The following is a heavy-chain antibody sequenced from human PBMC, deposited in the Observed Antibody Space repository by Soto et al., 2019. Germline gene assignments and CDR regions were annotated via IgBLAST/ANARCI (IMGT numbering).Heavy chain of an antibody. D-gene: IGHD2-21*02. J-gene: IGHJ4*02. CDR3: ASGVTPIDS. V-gene: IGHV1-18*01. CDR2: ISAYNGNT. Sequence: QVQLVQSGAEVKKPGASVKVSCKASGYTFTNFGISWVRQAPGQGLEWMGWISAYNGNTNYAQNFQGRVTMTTATSTSTAYMALRSLRSDDTSVYYSASGVTPIDSWGQGTLVTVSS. CDR1: GYTFTNFG.